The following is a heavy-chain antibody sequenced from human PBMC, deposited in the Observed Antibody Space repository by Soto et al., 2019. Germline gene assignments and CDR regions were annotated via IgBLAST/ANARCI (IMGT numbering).Heavy chain of an antibody. J-gene: IGHJ4*02. CDR3: ARGKRDYYDILTGYYSPPIDIDY. D-gene: IGHD3-9*01. CDR2: INPNSGGT. CDR1: GYTFTSYG. Sequence: ASVKVSCKASGYTFTSYGISWVRQAPGQGLEWMGWINPNSGGTNYAQKFQGWVTMTRDTSISTAYMELSRLRSDDTAVYYCARGKRDYYDILTGYYSPPIDIDYWGQGTLVTVSS. V-gene: IGHV1-2*04.